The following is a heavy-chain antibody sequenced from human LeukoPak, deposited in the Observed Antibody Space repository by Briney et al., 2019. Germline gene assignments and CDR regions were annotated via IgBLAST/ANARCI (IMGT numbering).Heavy chain of an antibody. D-gene: IGHD6-19*01. V-gene: IGHV4-39*01. CDR2: IHYSGST. CDR3: VRTYSIGWSTGIFDI. CDR1: GGSISSSSYY. J-gene: IGHJ3*02. Sequence: PSETLSLTCTVSGGSISSSSYYWGWIRQPPGKGLEWIGSIHYSGSTYYNPSLKSRVTISVDTSKNQFSLRLSSVTAADTAVYYCVRTYSIGWSTGIFDIWGQGTMVTVSP.